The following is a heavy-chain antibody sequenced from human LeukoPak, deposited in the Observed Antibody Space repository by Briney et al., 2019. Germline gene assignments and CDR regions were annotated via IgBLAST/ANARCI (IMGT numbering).Heavy chain of an antibody. D-gene: IGHD2-15*01. Sequence: GGSLRLSCAASGFTFSSYAMHWVRQAPGKGLEWVAVISYDGSNKYYADSVRGRFTISRDNSKNTLHLELNSLRPEDTAVYYCARAARLIRVVEYWGQGTLVTVSS. CDR1: GFTFSSYA. CDR2: ISYDGSNK. J-gene: IGHJ4*02. V-gene: IGHV3-30-3*01. CDR3: ARAARLIRVVEY.